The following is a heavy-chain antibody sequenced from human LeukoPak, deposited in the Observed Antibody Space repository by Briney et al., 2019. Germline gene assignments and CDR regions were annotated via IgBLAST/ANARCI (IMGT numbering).Heavy chain of an antibody. D-gene: IGHD5-24*01. V-gene: IGHV4-59*01. CDR2: IYYSGST. CDR3: ARGDGYIHASIFDS. J-gene: IGHJ4*02. Sequence: PSETLSLTCAVSGGSISSYYWSWIRQPPGKGLEWIGYIYYSGSTNYNPPLQSRVTISVGTSKNQFSLKLSSVTAADTAVYYCARGDGYIHASIFDSWGQGTLVTVSS. CDR1: GGSISSYY.